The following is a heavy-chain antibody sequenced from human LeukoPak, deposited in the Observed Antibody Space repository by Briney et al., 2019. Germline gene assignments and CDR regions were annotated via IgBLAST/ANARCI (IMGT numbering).Heavy chain of an antibody. Sequence: PSETLSLTCAVYGGSFSGYYWSWIRQPPGKGLEWIGEINHSGSTNYNPPLKSRVTISVDTSKNQFSLKLSSVTAADTAVYYCARGSTVTIFGVVTHTNWFDPWGQGTLVTVSS. CDR2: INHSGST. D-gene: IGHD3-3*01. V-gene: IGHV4-34*01. J-gene: IGHJ5*02. CDR3: ARGSTVTIFGVVTHTNWFDP. CDR1: GGSFSGYY.